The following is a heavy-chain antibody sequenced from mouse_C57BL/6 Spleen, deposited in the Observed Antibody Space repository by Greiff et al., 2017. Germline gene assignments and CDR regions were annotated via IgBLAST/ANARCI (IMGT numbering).Heavy chain of an antibody. J-gene: IGHJ4*01. CDR2: INYDGSST. CDR1: GFTFSDYY. CDR3: ARGAYSNPYAMDD. D-gene: IGHD2-5*01. Sequence: EVQRVESEGGLVQPGSSMKLSCTASGFTFSDYYMAWVRQVPEKGLEWVANINYDGSSTYYLDSLKSRFIISRDNAKNILYLQMSSLTSEDTATYDCARGAYSNPYAMDDWGQGTSVTVSS. V-gene: IGHV5-16*01.